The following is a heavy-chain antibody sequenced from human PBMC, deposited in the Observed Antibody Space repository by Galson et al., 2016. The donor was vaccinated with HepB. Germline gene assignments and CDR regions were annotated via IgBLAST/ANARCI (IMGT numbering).Heavy chain of an antibody. J-gene: IGHJ6*02. CDR2: IYDSDTT. V-gene: IGHV4-61*01. D-gene: IGHD1-26*01. CDR1: GGSVSSGSYY. CDR3: ARASVGGSYLGGYHYYGMDV. Sequence: ETLSLTCTVSGGSVSSGSYYWSWIWQPPGKGLEWIGYIYDSDTTNYNPSLQSRVTISVDTSKNQCSLKLSSVTAADTALYYCARASVGGSYLGGYHYYGMDVWGQGTTVTVSS.